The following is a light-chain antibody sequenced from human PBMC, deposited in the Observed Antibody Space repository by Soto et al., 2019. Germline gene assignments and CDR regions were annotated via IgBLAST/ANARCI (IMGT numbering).Light chain of an antibody. CDR3: QESYSIPIT. J-gene: IGKJ5*01. Sequence: DIQMTQSPSSLSASVGDRVTVTCRASQSIGTYLNWYQHKVGKAPKLLIYGASTLYSGVPSRFSGSGSGTDFTLTISSLQPADSATYFCQESYSIPITFGQGTRLEMK. V-gene: IGKV1-39*01. CDR2: GAS. CDR1: QSIGTY.